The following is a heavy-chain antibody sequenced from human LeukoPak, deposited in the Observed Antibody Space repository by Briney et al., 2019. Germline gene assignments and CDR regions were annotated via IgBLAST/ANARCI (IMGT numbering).Heavy chain of an antibody. D-gene: IGHD2-2*01. V-gene: IGHV3-48*03. CDR2: ISSSGSTI. Sequence: GGSLRLSCAASGFTFSSYEMNWVRQAPGKGLEWVSYISSSGSTIYYADSVKGRFTISRDNAKISLYLQMNSLRAEDTAVYYCARDETQLLHSFDYWGQGTLVTVSS. CDR1: GFTFSSYE. J-gene: IGHJ4*02. CDR3: ARDETQLLHSFDY.